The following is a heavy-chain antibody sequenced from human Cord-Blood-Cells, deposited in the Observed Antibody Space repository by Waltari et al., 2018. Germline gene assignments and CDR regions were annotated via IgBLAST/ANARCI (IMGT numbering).Heavy chain of an antibody. CDR1: GGSFSGYY. CDR3: ARFPGRDAFDI. V-gene: IGHV4-34*01. Sequence: QVQLQQWGAGLLKPSETLSLTCAVYGGSFSGYYWSWIRKPPGKGLEWIGEINHSGSTNYNPSLKSRVTISVDTSKNQFSLKLSSVTAADTAVYYCARFPGRDAFDIWGQGTMVTVSS. D-gene: IGHD3-10*01. J-gene: IGHJ3*02. CDR2: INHSGST.